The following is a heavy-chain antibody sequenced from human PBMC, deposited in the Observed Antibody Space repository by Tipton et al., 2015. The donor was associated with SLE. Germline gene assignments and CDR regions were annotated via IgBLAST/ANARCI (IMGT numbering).Heavy chain of an antibody. J-gene: IGHJ4*02. V-gene: IGHV3-48*01. D-gene: IGHD1-7*01. CDR1: GFTFGDYA. CDR2: ISSSSSTI. CDR3: ARDGTTPLGY. Sequence: SLRLSCTASGFTFGDYAMNWVRQAPGKGLEWVSYISSSSSTIYYADSVKGRFTISRDNAKNSLYLQMNSLRAEDTAVYYCARDGTTPLGYWGQGTLVTVSS.